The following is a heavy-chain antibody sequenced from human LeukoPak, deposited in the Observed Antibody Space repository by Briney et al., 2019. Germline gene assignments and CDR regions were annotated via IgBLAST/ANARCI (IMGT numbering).Heavy chain of an antibody. CDR3: ARLITVAGTVAWFDP. Sequence: GESLKISCKGSGYTFTIYWIVWVRQMPGKGLEWMGVIFPGDPDSPSFQGQVTISADKSISTAYLQWSSLKASDTGMYYCARLITVAGTVAWFDPWGQGTLVTVSS. D-gene: IGHD6-13*01. J-gene: IGHJ5*02. CDR1: GYTFTIYW. V-gene: IGHV5-51*01. CDR2: IFPGDP.